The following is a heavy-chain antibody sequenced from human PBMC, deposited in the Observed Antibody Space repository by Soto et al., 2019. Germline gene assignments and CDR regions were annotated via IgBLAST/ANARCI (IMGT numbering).Heavy chain of an antibody. J-gene: IGHJ5*02. CDR1: GFSLTTSAVG. CDR3: AHERSSFGEFEH. V-gene: IGHV2-5*02. CDR2: IYWDDDK. Sequence: QITLKESGPTLVKPTQTLTLTCTFSGFSLTTSAVGVGWIRQPPGKALEWLALIYWDDDKRYSPSLKSRLTITKDTSKNQAVLTMTNMVPVDTATYFCAHERSSFGEFEHWGQGTLVTVSS. D-gene: IGHD3-10*01.